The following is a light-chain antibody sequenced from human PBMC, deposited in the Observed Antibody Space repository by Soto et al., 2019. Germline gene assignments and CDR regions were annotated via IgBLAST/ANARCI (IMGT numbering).Light chain of an antibody. CDR3: QQANSFPFT. CDR2: AAS. CDR1: QAISGW. Sequence: DIQMTQSPSSVSASVGDRVTSTCRASQAISGWLAWYQQKPGKAPNLLIYAASHLHSGVPSRFSGSGSGTDFTLTISSLQPEDFATYYCQQANSFPFTFGPGTKVDIK. J-gene: IGKJ3*01. V-gene: IGKV1-12*01.